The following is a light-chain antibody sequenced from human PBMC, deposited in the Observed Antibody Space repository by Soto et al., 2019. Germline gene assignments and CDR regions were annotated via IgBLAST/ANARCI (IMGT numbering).Light chain of an antibody. V-gene: IGKV3-11*01. CDR1: QYINTR. J-gene: IGKJ1*01. CDR2: QTS. Sequence: EIVLTQSPATLSSFPGDRVTLSCRASQYINTRLAWYQHRPGQVPRLLIYQTSIRAAGIPARFSASGTGTDFTLTISDVQPEDFAVYYCHQRQSWPRTFGQGTKVDIK. CDR3: HQRQSWPRT.